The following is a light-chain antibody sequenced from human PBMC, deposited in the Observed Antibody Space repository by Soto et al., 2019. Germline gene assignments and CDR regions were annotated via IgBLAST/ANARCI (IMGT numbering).Light chain of an antibody. J-gene: IGKJ1*01. CDR2: DAS. CDR3: QQRRNWHPGWT. Sequence: EIVLTQSPATLSLSPGERATLSCRASQSVSSYLAWYQQKPGQAPRLLIYDASNRATGIPARFSGSGSGTDFTLTISSLEPEDFAVYYCQQRRNWHPGWTFGQGTKVEIK. V-gene: IGKV3-11*01. CDR1: QSVSSY.